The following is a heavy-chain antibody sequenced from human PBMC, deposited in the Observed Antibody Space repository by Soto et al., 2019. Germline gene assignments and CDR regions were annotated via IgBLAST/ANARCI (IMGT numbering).Heavy chain of an antibody. D-gene: IGHD6-6*01. J-gene: IGHJ5*02. CDR1: GGSISDYY. CDR3: ARGGIAARKGRWFDP. V-gene: IGHV4-59*01. Sequence: SETLSLTCTVSGGSISDYYWSWIRQPPGKGLEWIGYIHYSGSTNYNPSLKSRVTISVNTSKNQFSLKLRSVTAADTAVYYCARGGIAARKGRWFDPWGQGTLVTVS. CDR2: IHYSGST.